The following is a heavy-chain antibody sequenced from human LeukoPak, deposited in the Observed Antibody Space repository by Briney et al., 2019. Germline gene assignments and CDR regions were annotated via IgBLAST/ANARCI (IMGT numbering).Heavy chain of an antibody. D-gene: IGHD3-16*02. J-gene: IGHJ4*02. CDR3: ARDPALSGYFDY. CDR1: EFTFSNYA. Sequence: PGGSLRLSCAASEFTFSNYAMSWVRQAPGKGLEWVSTISSSGGSAYCADSLRGRFTISRDNSKNTLYLQMNSLRAEDSAVYYCARDPALSGYFDYWGQGTLVTVSS. V-gene: IGHV3-23*01. CDR2: ISSSGGSA.